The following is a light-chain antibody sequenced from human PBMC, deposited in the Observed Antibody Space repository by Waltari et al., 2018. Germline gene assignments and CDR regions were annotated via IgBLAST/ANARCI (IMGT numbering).Light chain of an antibody. J-gene: IGKJ3*01. CDR3: QQSSNWPLT. V-gene: IGKV3D-15*01. CDR2: GAS. CDR1: QSVSSS. Sequence: EIVMTQSPATLSLSPGERATLSCRASQSVSSSLAWYQQKPGQAPRLLIYGASSRATCIPDRFSGSGSGTEFTLTISSLEPEDVAVFYCQQSSNWPLTFGPGTKLDIK.